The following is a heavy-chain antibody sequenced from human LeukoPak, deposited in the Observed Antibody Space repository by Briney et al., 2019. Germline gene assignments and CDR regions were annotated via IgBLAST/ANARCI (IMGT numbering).Heavy chain of an antibody. Sequence: SETLSLTCAVYGGSFSGYYWSWIRQPPGKGLQWIGEINHRGSANYNPSLKSRVTISVDTSKNQFSLKLSSVTAADTAVYYCAKGYSYHKVGDNWFDPWGQGTLVTVSS. CDR1: GGSFSGYY. CDR2: INHRGSA. J-gene: IGHJ5*02. V-gene: IGHV4-34*01. D-gene: IGHD5-18*01. CDR3: AKGYSYHKVGDNWFDP.